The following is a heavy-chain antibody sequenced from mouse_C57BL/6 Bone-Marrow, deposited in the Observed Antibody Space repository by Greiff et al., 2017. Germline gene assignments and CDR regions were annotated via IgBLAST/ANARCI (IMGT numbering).Heavy chain of an antibody. CDR3: ASYYGSSYGGFAY. CDR2: IWGVGST. CDR1: GFSLTSYG. J-gene: IGHJ3*01. D-gene: IGHD1-1*01. V-gene: IGHV2-6*01. Sequence: QVHVKQSGPGLVAPSQSLSITCTVSGFSLTSYGVDWVRQSPGKGLEWLGVIWGVGSTNYNSALKSRLSISKDNSKSQVFLKMNSLQTDDTAMYYCASYYGSSYGGFAYWGQGTLVTVSA.